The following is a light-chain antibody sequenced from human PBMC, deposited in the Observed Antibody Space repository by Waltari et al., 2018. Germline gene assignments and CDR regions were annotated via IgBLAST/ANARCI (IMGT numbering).Light chain of an antibody. CDR3: QQRSDWPTWT. Sequence: EIVLRPSPATLSLSPGERATLSCRASQSIDNSLAWYQHKPGQAPRLLIYDASNRATGIPVRFSGSGSGTDFTLTISSLEPEDFAVYYCQQRSDWPTWTFGQGTKVEIK. V-gene: IGKV3-11*01. J-gene: IGKJ1*01. CDR1: QSIDNS. CDR2: DAS.